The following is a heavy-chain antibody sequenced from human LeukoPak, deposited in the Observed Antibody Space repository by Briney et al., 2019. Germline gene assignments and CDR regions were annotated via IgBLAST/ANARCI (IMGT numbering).Heavy chain of an antibody. J-gene: IGHJ6*03. V-gene: IGHV1-18*01. D-gene: IGHD1-26*01. CDR2: ISAYNGNT. CDR1: GYTFTSYG. Sequence: GATVKVSCKASGYTFTSYGISWVRQAPGQGLEWMGWISAYNGNTSYAQKLQGRVTMTTDTSTSTAYMELRSLRSDDTAVYYCARAQGSGSYSSSYYYYYMDVWGKGTTVTVSS. CDR3: ARAQGSGSYSSSYYYYYMDV.